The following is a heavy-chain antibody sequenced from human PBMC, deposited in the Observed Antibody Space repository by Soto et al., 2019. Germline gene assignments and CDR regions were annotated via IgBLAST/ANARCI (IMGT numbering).Heavy chain of an antibody. CDR3: VRYPRSVGGSYRPDY. CDR1: GFTFSSYW. Sequence: GGSLRLSCAASGFTFSSYWMHWVRQVPEKGLVWVSRINSDGSITNYADAVKGRFTISRDNVKNTLYLQMNSLRAEDTAVYYCVRYPRSVGGSYRPDYWGQGTLVTVSS. CDR2: INSDGSIT. D-gene: IGHD3-16*02. J-gene: IGHJ4*02. V-gene: IGHV3-74*01.